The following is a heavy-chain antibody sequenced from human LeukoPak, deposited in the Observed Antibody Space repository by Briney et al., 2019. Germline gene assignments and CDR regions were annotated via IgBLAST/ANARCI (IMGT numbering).Heavy chain of an antibody. Sequence: SQTLSLTCTVSGGSISSGDYYWSWIRQPPGKGLEWIGRIYTSGSTNYNPSLKSRVTMSVDTSKNQLSLKLTSVTAADTAVYYCARGSSWYDYWGQGILVTVSS. D-gene: IGHD6-13*01. V-gene: IGHV4-61*02. CDR2: IYTSGST. CDR1: GGSISSGDYY. J-gene: IGHJ4*02. CDR3: ARGSSWYDY.